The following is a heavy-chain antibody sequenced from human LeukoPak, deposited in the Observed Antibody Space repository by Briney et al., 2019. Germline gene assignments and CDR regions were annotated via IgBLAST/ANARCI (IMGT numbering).Heavy chain of an antibody. CDR3: AKRSGYCSTISWYHLFDY. Sequence: PGGSLRLACSASGFVFSNFAMSWVRQAPGKGLEWVSGITGSGGSTNYADSVKGRFTISRDSSKNTLYLQMNSLRVEDTAVYYCAKRSGYCSTISWYHLFDYWGQGTLVTVSS. V-gene: IGHV3-23*01. J-gene: IGHJ4*02. CDR1: GFVFSNFA. CDR2: ITGSGGST. D-gene: IGHD2-2*01.